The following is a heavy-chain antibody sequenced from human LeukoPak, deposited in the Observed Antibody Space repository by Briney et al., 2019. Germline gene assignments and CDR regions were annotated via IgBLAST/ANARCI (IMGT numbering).Heavy chain of an antibody. CDR2: ISWNSGSI. CDR1: GFTFDDYA. D-gene: IGHD3-10*01. Sequence: GGSPRLSCAASGFTFDDYAMHWVRQAPGKGLEWVSGISWNSGSIGYADSVKGRFTNSRDNAKNSLYLQMNSLRAEDTALYYCAKDIFTMVRGVVDYWGQGTLVTVSS. V-gene: IGHV3-9*01. CDR3: AKDIFTMVRGVVDY. J-gene: IGHJ4*02.